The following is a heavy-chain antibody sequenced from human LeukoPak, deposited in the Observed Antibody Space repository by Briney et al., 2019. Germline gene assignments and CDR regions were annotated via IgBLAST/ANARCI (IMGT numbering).Heavy chain of an antibody. J-gene: IGHJ4*02. D-gene: IGHD2-15*01. CDR3: AKGGIIYCSGGSCYLDY. Sequence: ASVTVSCKASGYTFTSYGISWVRQAPGQGLEWMGWISAYNGNTNYAQKLQGRVTMTTDTSTSTAYMELRSLRSDDTAVYYCAKGGIIYCSGGSCYLDYWGQGTLVTVSS. V-gene: IGHV1-18*01. CDR2: ISAYNGNT. CDR1: GYTFTSYG.